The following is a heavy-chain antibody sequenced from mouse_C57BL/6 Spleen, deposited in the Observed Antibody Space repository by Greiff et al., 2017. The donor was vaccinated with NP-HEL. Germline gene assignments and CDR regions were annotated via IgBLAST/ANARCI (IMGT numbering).Heavy chain of an antibody. Sequence: EVKLQQSGPELVKPGASVKISCKASGYTFTDYYMNWVKQSHGKSLEWIGDINPNNGGTSYNQKFKGKATLTVDKSSSTAYMELRSLTSEDSAVYYCAREILNYAMDYWGQGTSVTVSS. CDR2: INPNNGGT. CDR1: GYTFTDYY. J-gene: IGHJ4*01. CDR3: AREILNYAMDY. V-gene: IGHV1-26*01. D-gene: IGHD1-1*01.